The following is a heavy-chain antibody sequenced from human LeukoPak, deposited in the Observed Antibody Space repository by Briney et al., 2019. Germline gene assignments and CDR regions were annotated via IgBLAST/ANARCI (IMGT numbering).Heavy chain of an antibody. CDR1: GFTFSSYG. J-gene: IGHJ6*02. CDR2: ISYDGSNK. D-gene: IGHD6-19*01. V-gene: IGHV3-30*03. CDR3: ARDPLIAVAGNCYYYGMDV. Sequence: PGGSLRLSCAASGFTFSSYGMHWVRQAPGKGLEWVAVISYDGSNKYYADSVKGRFTISRDNSKNTLYLQMNSLRAEDTAVYYCARDPLIAVAGNCYYYGMDVWGQGTTVTVSS.